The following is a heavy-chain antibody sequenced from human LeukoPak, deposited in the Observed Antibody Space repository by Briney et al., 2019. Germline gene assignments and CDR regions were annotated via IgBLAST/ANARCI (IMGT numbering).Heavy chain of an antibody. CDR3: ARGYSYGYVTSYYSYGMDV. Sequence: PSETLSLTCAVYGGSFSGNYWTWIRQSPGKGLEWIGEINHSGSTNYNPSLKSRVTISVDTSKNQFSLKLSSVTAADTAVYYCARGYSYGYVTSYYSYGMDVWGQGTTVTVSS. V-gene: IGHV4-34*01. J-gene: IGHJ6*02. D-gene: IGHD5-18*01. CDR2: INHSGST. CDR1: GGSFSGNY.